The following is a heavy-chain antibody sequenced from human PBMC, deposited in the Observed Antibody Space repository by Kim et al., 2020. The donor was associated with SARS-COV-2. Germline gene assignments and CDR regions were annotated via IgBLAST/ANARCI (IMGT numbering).Heavy chain of an antibody. D-gene: IGHD3-9*01. CDR2: ISGSGGST. J-gene: IGHJ4*02. CDR1: GFTFSSYA. Sequence: GGSLRLSCAASGFTFSSYAMSWVRQAPGKGLEWVSAISGSGGSTYYADSVKGRFTISRDNSKNTLYLQMNSLRAEDTAVYYCAKGAGPYYDILTGYYQPDFDYWGQGTLVTVSS. V-gene: IGHV3-23*01. CDR3: AKGAGPYYDILTGYYQPDFDY.